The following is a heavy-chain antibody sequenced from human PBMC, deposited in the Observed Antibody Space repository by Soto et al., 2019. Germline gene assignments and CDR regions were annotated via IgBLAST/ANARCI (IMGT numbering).Heavy chain of an antibody. Sequence: QVQLVESGGGVVQPGRSLRLSCAASGFTFSSYAMHWVRQAPGKGLEWVAVISYDGSNKYYADSVKGRFTISRDNSKNTLYLQMNSLRAEDTAVYYCARAGGEVGGGNLDYWGQGTLVTVSS. V-gene: IGHV3-30-3*01. J-gene: IGHJ4*02. CDR2: ISYDGSNK. CDR1: GFTFSSYA. CDR3: ARAGGEVGGGNLDY. D-gene: IGHD3-10*01.